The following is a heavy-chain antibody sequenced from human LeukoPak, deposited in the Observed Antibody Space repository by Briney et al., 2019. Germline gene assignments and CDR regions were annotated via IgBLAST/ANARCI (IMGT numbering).Heavy chain of an antibody. D-gene: IGHD6-25*01. Sequence: GGSLRLSCAASGFTLTNAWMSWVRQAPGKGLEWLAYISTSSRTIYYADSVKGRFTISRDNAKNSLYLQMNTLRAEDTAVYYCARGLGFWGQGTLVTVSS. CDR2: ISTSSRTI. CDR3: ARGLGF. V-gene: IGHV3-48*01. CDR1: GFTLTNAW. J-gene: IGHJ4*02.